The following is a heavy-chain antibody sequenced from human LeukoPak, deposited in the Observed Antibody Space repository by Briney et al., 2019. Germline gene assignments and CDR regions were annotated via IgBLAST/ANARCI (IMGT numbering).Heavy chain of an antibody. CDR1: GGSFSGYY. CDR2: INHSGST. V-gene: IGHV4-34*01. CDR3: ARDEADNIDP. Sequence: SETLSLTCAVYGGSFSGYYWSWIRQPPGKGLEWIGEINHSGSTNYNPSLKSRVTISVDTSKNQFSLKLSSVTAADTAVYYCARDEADNIDPWGQGTLVTVSS. D-gene: IGHD2/OR15-2a*01. J-gene: IGHJ5*02.